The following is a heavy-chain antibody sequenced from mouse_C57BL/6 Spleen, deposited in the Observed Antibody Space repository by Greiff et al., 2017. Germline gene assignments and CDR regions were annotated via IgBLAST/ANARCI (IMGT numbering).Heavy chain of an antibody. CDR3: ARIGTTVENRYFDV. CDR2: IWWDDDQ. CDR1: GFSLSTFGMG. Sequence: QVTLKVSGPGILQPSQTLSLTCSFSGFSLSTFGMGVGWIRQPSGKGLEWLAHIWWDDDQYYNPALKSRRTISKDTSKNQVFLKIAKVDTADTATYYCARIGTTVENRYFDVWGTGTTGTVSS. D-gene: IGHD1-1*01. J-gene: IGHJ1*03. V-gene: IGHV8-8*01.